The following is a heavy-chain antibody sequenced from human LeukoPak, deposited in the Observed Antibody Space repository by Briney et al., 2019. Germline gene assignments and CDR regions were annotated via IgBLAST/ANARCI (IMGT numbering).Heavy chain of an antibody. CDR1: GYTFTYYY. J-gene: IGHJ4*02. V-gene: IGHV1-2*02. D-gene: IGHD6-13*01. Sequence: ASVKVSCKASGYTFTYYYMHWLRQAPGQGLEWMGWINPDSGDTKYAQKFQGRVSMTRDTSISTAYVELSSLKFDDTAVYYCARLKSSSPRFWGQGTLVTVSS. CDR2: INPDSGDT. CDR3: ARLKSSSPRF.